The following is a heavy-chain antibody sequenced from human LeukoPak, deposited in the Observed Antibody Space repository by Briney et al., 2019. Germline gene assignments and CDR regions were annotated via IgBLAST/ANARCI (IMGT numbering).Heavy chain of an antibody. J-gene: IGHJ4*02. Sequence: ASVKVSCKASGYTFTTYYMHWVRQAPGPGLEWVGVINPSGGTTTYAQKLQGRVTMTRDTSTSTVYMELSSLRIEDTAVYYCSRDLGGSYNDYWGQGTMVTVSS. V-gene: IGHV1-46*04. CDR1: GYTFTTYY. CDR2: INPSGGTT. CDR3: SRDLGGSYNDY. D-gene: IGHD1-26*01.